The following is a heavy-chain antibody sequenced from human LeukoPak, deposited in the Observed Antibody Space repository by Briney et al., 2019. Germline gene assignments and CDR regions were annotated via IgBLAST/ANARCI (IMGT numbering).Heavy chain of an antibody. CDR2: IYYGGST. J-gene: IGHJ4*02. V-gene: IGHV4-39*01. CDR3: ARHRFGGFYYFDY. D-gene: IGHD3-10*01. CDR1: GGSISSSSYF. Sequence: SETLSLTCTVSGGSISSSSYFWGWIRQPPGKGLEWIGSIYYGGSTYYNPSLKSRVTISVDTSKNQFSLKLTSVTASDTAVYYCARHRFGGFYYFDYWGQGTLVTVSS.